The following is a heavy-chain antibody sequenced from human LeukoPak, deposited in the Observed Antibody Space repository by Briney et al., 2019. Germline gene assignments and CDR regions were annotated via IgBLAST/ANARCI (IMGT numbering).Heavy chain of an antibody. V-gene: IGHV3-30*18. CDR2: ISYDGSNK. CDR1: GFTFSSYA. CDR3: AKDLYYYDSSGYYGIAYSIDY. D-gene: IGHD3-22*01. Sequence: GGSLRLSCAASGFTFSSYAMNWVRQAPGKGLEWVAVISYDGSNKYYADSVKGRFTISRDNSKNTLYLQMNSLRAEDTAVYYCAKDLYYYDSSGYYGIAYSIDYWGQGTLVTVSS. J-gene: IGHJ4*02.